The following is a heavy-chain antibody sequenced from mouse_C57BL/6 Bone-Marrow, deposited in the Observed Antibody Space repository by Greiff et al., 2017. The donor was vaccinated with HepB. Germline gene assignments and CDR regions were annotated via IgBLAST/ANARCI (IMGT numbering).Heavy chain of an antibody. Sequence: QVQLQQPGAELVMPGASVKLSCKASGYTFTSYWLHWVKQRPGQGLEWIGEIDPSDSYTNYNQKFKCKSTLTVDKSSSTAYMQLSSLTSEVSAVYYCARLGDYDEAYWGQGTLVTVSA. CDR2: IDPSDSYT. V-gene: IGHV1-69*01. J-gene: IGHJ3*01. CDR3: ARLGDYDEAY. CDR1: GYTFTSYW. D-gene: IGHD2-4*01.